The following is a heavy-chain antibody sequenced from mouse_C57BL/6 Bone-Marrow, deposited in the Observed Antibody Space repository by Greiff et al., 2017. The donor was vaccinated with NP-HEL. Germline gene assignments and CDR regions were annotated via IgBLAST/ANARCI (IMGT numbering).Heavy chain of an antibody. V-gene: IGHV5-9-1*02. Sequence: EVKVEESGEGLVKPGGSLKLSCAASGFTFSSYAMSWVRQTPEKRLEWVAYISSGGDYIYYADTVKGRFTISRDNARNTLYLQMSSLKSEDTAMYYCTRVSLRRGDYFDYWGQGTTLTVSS. D-gene: IGHD2-12*01. J-gene: IGHJ2*01. CDR2: ISSGGDYI. CDR1: GFTFSSYA. CDR3: TRVSLRRGDYFDY.